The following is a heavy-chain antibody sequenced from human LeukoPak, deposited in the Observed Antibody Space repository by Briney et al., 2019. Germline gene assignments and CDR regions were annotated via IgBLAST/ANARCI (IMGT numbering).Heavy chain of an antibody. Sequence: GASVKVSCKASGYTFTSYDINWVRQATGQGLEWMGWMNPNSGNTGYAQRFQGRITMTKNTSISTAYMELSSLRSEDTAVYYCARVLPTDYYDSSGYSDYFDYWGQGTLVTVSS. V-gene: IGHV1-8*01. CDR1: GYTFTSYD. CDR3: ARVLPTDYYDSSGYSDYFDY. CDR2: MNPNSGNT. D-gene: IGHD3-22*01. J-gene: IGHJ4*02.